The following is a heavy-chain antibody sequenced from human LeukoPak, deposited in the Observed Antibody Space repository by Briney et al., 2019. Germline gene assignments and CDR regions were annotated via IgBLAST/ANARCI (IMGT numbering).Heavy chain of an antibody. CDR1: VDSVSSNSAA. J-gene: IGHJ2*01. D-gene: IGHD3-10*01. V-gene: IGHV6-1*01. Sequence: SQTLSLTCAISVDSVSSNSAAWNWIRQAPSRGLEWLGRTYYRSKWYNDYAVSVKSRITINPDTSKNQFSLQLNSVTPEDTAVYYCARERRRFGKFYWYFDLWGRGTLVTVSS. CDR3: ARERRRFGKFYWYFDL. CDR2: TYYRSKWYN.